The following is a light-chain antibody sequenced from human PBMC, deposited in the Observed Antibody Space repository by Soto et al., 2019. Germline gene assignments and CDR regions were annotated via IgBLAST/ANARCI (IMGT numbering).Light chain of an antibody. Sequence: EIVMTQSPATRSVSPGERATLSCRASQHISTNLAWYQQKPGQAPRLLIYDTSKRATGIPARFSGSGSGTEFTLTSSSLQPEDFAVYYCQQYFNWPPWTFGQGTKVDIK. CDR2: DTS. J-gene: IGKJ1*01. CDR3: QQYFNWPPWT. CDR1: QHISTN. V-gene: IGKV3-15*01.